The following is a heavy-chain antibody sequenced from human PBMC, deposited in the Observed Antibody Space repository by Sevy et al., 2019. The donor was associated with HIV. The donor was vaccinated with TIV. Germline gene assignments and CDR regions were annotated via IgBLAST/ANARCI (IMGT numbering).Heavy chain of an antibody. CDR3: TKVLLFDSFDI. V-gene: IGHV3-23*01. J-gene: IGHJ3*02. CDR1: GFAFSSYA. CDR2: ISGSGGST. D-gene: IGHD2-15*01. Sequence: GGSLRLSCAASGFAFSSYAMSWVCQAPGKGLESVSTISGSGGSTYYADSVKGRFTITRDNSKNTLYLQMNSLRAEDTAVYYCTKVLLFDSFDIWGQGTMVTVSS.